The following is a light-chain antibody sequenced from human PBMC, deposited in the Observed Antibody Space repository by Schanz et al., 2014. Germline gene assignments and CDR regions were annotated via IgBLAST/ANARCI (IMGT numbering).Light chain of an antibody. Sequence: QSALTQPASVSGSPGQSITISCTGTSSDVGNYNFVSWYQHHPGKAPKLMIYDVSNRPSGVSNRFSGSKSGNTASLTISGLQAEDEADYYCSSYAGSNKEVFGGGTKLTVL. CDR1: SSDVGNYNF. J-gene: IGLJ3*02. CDR3: SSYAGSNKEV. V-gene: IGLV2-14*03. CDR2: DVS.